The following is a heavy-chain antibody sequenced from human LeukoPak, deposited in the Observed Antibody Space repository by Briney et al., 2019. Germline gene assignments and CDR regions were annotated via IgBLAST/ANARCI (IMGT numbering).Heavy chain of an antibody. J-gene: IGHJ1*01. V-gene: IGHV4-34*01. CDR1: GGSFSGYY. Sequence: SETLSLTCAVYGGSFSGYYWSWIRQPPGKGLEWIGEINHSGSTNYNPSLKSRVTISVDTSKNQFSLKLSSVTAADTAVYYRARGPAKQWLVPFGYFQHWGQGTLVTVSS. D-gene: IGHD6-19*01. CDR3: ARGPAKQWLVPFGYFQH. CDR2: INHSGST.